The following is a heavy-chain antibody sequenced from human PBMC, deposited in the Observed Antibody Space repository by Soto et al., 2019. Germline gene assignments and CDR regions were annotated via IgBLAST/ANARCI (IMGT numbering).Heavy chain of an antibody. Sequence: PGGSLRLSCAASGFTFSTYGMSWVRQTPGRGLEWVSALSGSGTATYYADSVKGRFTISRDNSKNMLYLQMNSLRADDTAVYYCAKIDHYDFWSGYHTYFDYWGQGALVTVSS. V-gene: IGHV3-23*01. CDR2: LSGSGTAT. J-gene: IGHJ4*02. D-gene: IGHD3-3*01. CDR3: AKIDHYDFWSGYHTYFDY. CDR1: GFTFSTYG.